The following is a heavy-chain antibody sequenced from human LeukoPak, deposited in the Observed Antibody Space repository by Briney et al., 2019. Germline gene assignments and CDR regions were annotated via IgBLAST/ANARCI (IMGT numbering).Heavy chain of an antibody. CDR1: GFTFKDHN. V-gene: IGHV3-43*01. D-gene: IGHD2/OR15-2a*01. J-gene: IGHJ4*02. CDR3: AKGLRGGTSFD. Sequence: GGSLRLSCAASGFTFKDHNMHWVRQPPGKGLEWVSLITWDGGSRYYADSVKGRFTISRDNGKNSLYLQMNSLTTDDTALYYCAKGLRGGTSFDWGQGTLVTVSS. CDR2: ITWDGGSR.